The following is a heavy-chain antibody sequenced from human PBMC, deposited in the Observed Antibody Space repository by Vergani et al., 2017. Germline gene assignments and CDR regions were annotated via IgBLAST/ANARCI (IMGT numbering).Heavy chain of an antibody. CDR2: IKSKTDGGTT. V-gene: IGHV3-15*01. CDR1: GFTFSNAW. Sequence: EVQLVESGGGLVKPGGSLRLSCAASGFTFSNAWMSWVRQAPGKGLEWVGRIKSKTDGGTTDYAAPVKGRFTISRDESKNTLYLQMNSLKTEDTAVYYCTTGGVVDYYDTTHLDYWGQGTLVTVSS. J-gene: IGHJ4*02. D-gene: IGHD3-22*01. CDR3: TTGGVVDYYDTTHLDY.